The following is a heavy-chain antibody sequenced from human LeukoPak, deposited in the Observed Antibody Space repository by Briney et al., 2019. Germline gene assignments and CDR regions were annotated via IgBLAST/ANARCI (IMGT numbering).Heavy chain of an antibody. J-gene: IGHJ4*02. V-gene: IGHV3-30*18. D-gene: IGHD3-22*01. CDR1: GFTFSSYG. Sequence: GRSLRLSCAASGFTFSSYGMPWVRQAPGKGLGGVAVISYDGSNKYYADSVKGRFTISRDNSKNTLYLQMNSLRAEDTAVYYCAKLGGYYYDSSGSLNNFDYWGQGTLVTVSS. CDR2: ISYDGSNK. CDR3: AKLGGYYYDSSGSLNNFDY.